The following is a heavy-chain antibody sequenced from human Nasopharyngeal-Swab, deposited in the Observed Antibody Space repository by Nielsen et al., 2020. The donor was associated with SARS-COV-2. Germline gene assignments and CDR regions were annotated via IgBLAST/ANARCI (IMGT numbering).Heavy chain of an antibody. CDR2: IYSSGSI. Sequence: GGSLRLSCAASGFNVSNSYMTWVRQAPGKGLEWVSIIYSSGSIYHADSVKGRFIISRDTSKNTLSLRMNSLRVEDTAVYYCASAVTGPLYWGQGTLVTVSS. D-gene: IGHD4-11*01. J-gene: IGHJ1*01. CDR1: GFNVSNSY. V-gene: IGHV3-53*01. CDR3: ASAVTGPLY.